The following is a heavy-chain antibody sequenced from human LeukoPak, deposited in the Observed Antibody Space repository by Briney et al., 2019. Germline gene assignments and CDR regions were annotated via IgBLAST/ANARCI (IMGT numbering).Heavy chain of an antibody. V-gene: IGHV3-23*01. J-gene: IGHJ4*02. CDR3: ARDKMAVWLRPSGRAAAGPFDY. CDR2: ISGSGGST. D-gene: IGHD6-13*01. CDR1: GFTFSSYA. Sequence: PGGSLRLSCAASGFTFSSYAMSWVRQAPGKGLEWVSAISGSGGSTYYADSVKGRFTISRDNSKNTLYLQMNSLRAEDTAVYYCARDKMAVWLRPSGRAAAGPFDYWGQGTLVTVSS.